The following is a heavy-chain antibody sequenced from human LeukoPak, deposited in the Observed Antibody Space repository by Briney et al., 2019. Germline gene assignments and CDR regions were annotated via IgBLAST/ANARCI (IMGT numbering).Heavy chain of an antibody. Sequence: SETLSLTCTVSGYSISSGYYWGWIRQPPGKGLEWIGSIYHSGSTYYNPSLKSRVTISVDTSKNHFSLKLSSVTAADTAVYYCARGPTYQPIDFWGQGTLVTVSS. CDR3: ARGPTYQPIDF. J-gene: IGHJ4*02. CDR2: IYHSGST. V-gene: IGHV4-38-2*02. CDR1: GYSISSGYY. D-gene: IGHD2-2*01.